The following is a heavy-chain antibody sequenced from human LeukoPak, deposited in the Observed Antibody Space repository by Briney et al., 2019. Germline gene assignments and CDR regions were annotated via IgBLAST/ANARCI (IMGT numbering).Heavy chain of an antibody. CDR1: GGSISSYY. D-gene: IGHD6-13*01. CDR3: ARGGSSSWYFDY. J-gene: IGHJ4*02. CDR2: INHSGST. V-gene: IGHV4-34*01. Sequence: SETLSLTCTVSGGSISSYYWSWIRQPPGKGLEWIGEINHSGSTNYNPSLKSRVTISVDTSKNQFSLKLSSVTAADTAVYYCARGGSSSWYFDYWGQGTLVTVSS.